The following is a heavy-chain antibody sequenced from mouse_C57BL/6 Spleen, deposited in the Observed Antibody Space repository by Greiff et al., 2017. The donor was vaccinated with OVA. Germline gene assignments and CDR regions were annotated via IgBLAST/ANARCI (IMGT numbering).Heavy chain of an antibody. Sequence: VQLVESGPELVKPGASVKISCKASGYAFSSSWMNWVKQRPGKGLEWIGRIYPGDGDTNYNGKFKGKATLTADKSSSTAYMQLSSLTSEDSAVYFCARWDSSGYDYFDYWGQGTTLTVSS. J-gene: IGHJ2*01. CDR3: ARWDSSGYDYFDY. CDR2: IYPGDGDT. CDR1: GYAFSSSW. D-gene: IGHD3-2*02. V-gene: IGHV1-82*01.